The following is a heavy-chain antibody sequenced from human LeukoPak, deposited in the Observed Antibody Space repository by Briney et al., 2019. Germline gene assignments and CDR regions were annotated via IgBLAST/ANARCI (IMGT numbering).Heavy chain of an antibody. Sequence: ASVKVSCKASGYTFTSYYMNWVRRAPGQGLEWMGKINPSDGSTDFAQNFHGRVTTTRDTSTSTVYMELSSLRSEDTAVYYCVRGWWGTDYGWTNWFDPWGQGTLVTVSS. CDR3: VRGWWGTDYGWTNWFDP. D-gene: IGHD4-17*01. CDR2: INPSDGST. V-gene: IGHV1-46*01. J-gene: IGHJ5*02. CDR1: GYTFTSYY.